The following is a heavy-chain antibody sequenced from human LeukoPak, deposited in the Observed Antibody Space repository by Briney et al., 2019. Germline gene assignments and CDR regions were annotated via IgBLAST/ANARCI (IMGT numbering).Heavy chain of an antibody. V-gene: IGHV1-69*13. CDR2: IITNFGTT. J-gene: IGHJ4*02. CDR3: ARPRTYYDFWRGYPPFDY. Sequence: SVKVSCKASGGTFSNYAINWMRQAPGEGLEWLGGIITNFGTTNYAQKYQGRVTITADESTSTVYMELSSLRSEDTAVYYCARPRTYYDFWRGYPPFDYWGQGTLVTVSS. D-gene: IGHD3-3*01. CDR1: GGTFSNYA.